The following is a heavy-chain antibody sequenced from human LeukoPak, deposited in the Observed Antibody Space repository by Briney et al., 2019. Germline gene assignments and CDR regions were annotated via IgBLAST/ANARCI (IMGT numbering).Heavy chain of an antibody. Sequence: SETLSLTCAVYGGSFSGYYWSWIRQPPGKGLEWIGYIYYSGSTYYNPSLKSRVTISVDTSKNQFSLKLSSVTAADTAVYYCARDGGGSGSYSGYFDNWGQGTLVTVSS. J-gene: IGHJ4*02. CDR2: IYYSGST. D-gene: IGHD3-10*01. CDR3: ARDGGGSGSYSGYFDN. V-gene: IGHV4-59*06. CDR1: GGSFSGYY.